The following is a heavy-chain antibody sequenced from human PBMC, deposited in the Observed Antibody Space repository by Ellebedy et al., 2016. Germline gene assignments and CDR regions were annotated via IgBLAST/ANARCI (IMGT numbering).Heavy chain of an antibody. V-gene: IGHV4-39*07. Sequence: SETLSLTCTVSGGSISSSSYYWGWIRQPPGKGLEWIGSIYYSGSTYFNPSLKSRVTISVDTSKNQFSLKLSSVTAADTAVYYCARDPLGQLKSFDYWGQGTLVTVSS. J-gene: IGHJ4*02. CDR1: GGSISSSSYY. CDR2: IYYSGST. CDR3: ARDPLGQLKSFDY. D-gene: IGHD6-6*01.